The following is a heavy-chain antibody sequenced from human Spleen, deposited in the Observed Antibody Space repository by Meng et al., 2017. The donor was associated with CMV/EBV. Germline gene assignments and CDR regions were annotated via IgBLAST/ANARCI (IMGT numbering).Heavy chain of an antibody. J-gene: IGHJ4*02. D-gene: IGHD6-6*01. V-gene: IGHV4-39*07. CDR3: ARGDGIAARAELLDS. Sequence: SETLSLTCTVSGGSIISSNYYWGWIRQSPGKGLEWIGSIYYSGISHYNPSFKSRVTISVDTSKNQFSLKLTSVTAADTAVYYCARGDGIAARAELLDSWGQGTLVTVSS. CDR2: IYYSGIS. CDR1: GGSIISSNYY.